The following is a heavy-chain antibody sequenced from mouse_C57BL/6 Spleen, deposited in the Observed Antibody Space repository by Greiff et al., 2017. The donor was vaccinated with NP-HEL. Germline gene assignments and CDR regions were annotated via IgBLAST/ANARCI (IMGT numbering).Heavy chain of an antibody. CDR2: INYDGSST. Sequence: EVQVVESEGGLVQPGSSMKLSCTASGFTFSDYYMAWVRQVPEKGLEWVANINYDGSSTYYLESLKSRFIISRDNAKNILYLQMSSLKSEDTATYYCARGECAWFAYWGQGTLVTVSA. CDR1: GFTFSDYY. CDR3: ARGECAWFAY. J-gene: IGHJ3*01. V-gene: IGHV5-16*01.